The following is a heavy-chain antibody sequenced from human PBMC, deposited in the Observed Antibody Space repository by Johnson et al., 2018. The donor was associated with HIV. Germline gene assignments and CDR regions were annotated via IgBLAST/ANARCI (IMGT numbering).Heavy chain of an antibody. CDR1: GFTVSSNY. CDR3: ARDVKVCAFDI. Sequence: MLLVESGGGVVQPGRSLRLSCAASGFTVSSNYMSWVRQAPGKGLEWVSVIYSGGSTYYADSVKGRFTISRDNSKNTLYLQMNSLRAEDTAVYYCARDVKVCAFDIWGQGTMVTVSS. J-gene: IGHJ3*02. CDR2: IYSGGST. D-gene: IGHD3-16*01. V-gene: IGHV3-66*01.